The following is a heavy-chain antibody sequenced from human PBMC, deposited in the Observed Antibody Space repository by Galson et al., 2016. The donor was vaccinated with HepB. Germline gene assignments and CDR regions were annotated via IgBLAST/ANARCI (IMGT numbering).Heavy chain of an antibody. CDR2: ISGSGGTT. CDR3: ARLLGHVGSQGSNL. D-gene: IGHD1-26*01. V-gene: IGHV3-23*01. Sequence: SLRLSCAASGFSFSTYAMSWVRQAPGKGLEWVSAISGSGGTTYYADSVKGRFTISRDNSKNTLYLQMNSLRAEDTAVYYCARLLGHVGSQGSNLWGQGTLVTVSS. CDR1: GFSFSTYA. J-gene: IGHJ4*02.